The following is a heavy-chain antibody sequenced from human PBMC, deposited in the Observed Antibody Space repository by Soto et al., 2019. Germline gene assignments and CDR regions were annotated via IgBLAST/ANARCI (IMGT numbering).Heavy chain of an antibody. CDR2: ISWNGAAT. V-gene: IGHV3-9*01. CDR3: ANLPLYGSGFDC. J-gene: IGHJ4*02. CDR1: GFTLDDYA. Sequence: EAQLVESGGGLVQPGRSLRLSCVASGFTLDDYALHWVRQAPGKGLEWVSGISWNGAATGYADSVKGRFTISRDNAKNSLYLQMSSLRTEDTAIYYCANLPLYGSGFDCWGQGTLVTVSS. D-gene: IGHD3-10*01.